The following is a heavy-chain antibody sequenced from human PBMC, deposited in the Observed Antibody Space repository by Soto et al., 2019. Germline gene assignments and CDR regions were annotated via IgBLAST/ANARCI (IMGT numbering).Heavy chain of an antibody. J-gene: IGHJ4*02. CDR1: GGSISSSSYY. Sequence: PSETLSLTCTVSGGSISSSSYYWGWIRQPPGKGLEWIGSIYYSGSTYYNPSLKSRVTISVDTSKNQFSLKLSSVTAADTAVYYCARRDGAARPVPHYFDYWGQGTLVTVSS. CDR2: IYYSGST. V-gene: IGHV4-39*01. CDR3: ARRDGAARPVPHYFDY. D-gene: IGHD6-6*01.